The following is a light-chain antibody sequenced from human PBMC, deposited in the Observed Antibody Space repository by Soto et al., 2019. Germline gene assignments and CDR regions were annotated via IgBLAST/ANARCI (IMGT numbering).Light chain of an antibody. CDR3: QAWDSSTHNYV. CDR2: QDS. J-gene: IGLJ1*01. CDR1: KLGDKY. V-gene: IGLV3-1*01. Sequence: SYELTQPPSVSVSPGQTASITCSGDKLGDKYACWYQQKPYQSPVLVIYQDSKRPSGIPERFSGSNSGNTATLTISGTQAMDEADYSCQAWDSSTHNYVFGPGTKLTVL.